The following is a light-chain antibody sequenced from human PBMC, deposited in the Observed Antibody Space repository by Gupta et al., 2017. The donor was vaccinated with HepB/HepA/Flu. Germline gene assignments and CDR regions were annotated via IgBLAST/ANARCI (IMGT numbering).Light chain of an antibody. CDR2: AAS. Sequence: DIQMTQSPSSLSASAGDRVTITCRASQSITTYLNWYQQVPGKAPKVLIYAASTLQSGVPSRFSGGGSGTDFTLTISSLQAEDFGTYYCQQTNTVPLTFGQGTKVEIK. CDR3: QQTNTVPLT. CDR1: QSITTY. V-gene: IGKV1-39*01. J-gene: IGKJ1*01.